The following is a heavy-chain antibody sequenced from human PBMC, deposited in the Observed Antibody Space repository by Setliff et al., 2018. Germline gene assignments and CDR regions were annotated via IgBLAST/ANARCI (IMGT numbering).Heavy chain of an antibody. V-gene: IGHV3-48*03. Sequence: GGSLRLSCAASGFTFSSYEMNWVRQAPGKGLEWVSYISSSGSTIYYADSVKGRFIISRDNAKNSLYLQMNSLRAEDTAVYYCASLFAGDFDYWGQGTQVTVSS. J-gene: IGHJ4*02. CDR3: ASLFAGDFDY. CDR1: GFTFSSYE. CDR2: ISSSGSTI.